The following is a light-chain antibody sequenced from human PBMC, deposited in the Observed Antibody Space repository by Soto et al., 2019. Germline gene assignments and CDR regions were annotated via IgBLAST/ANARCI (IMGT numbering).Light chain of an antibody. V-gene: IGKV3-20*01. CDR1: QSVSSSF. Sequence: EIVLTQSPGTLSLSPGERATLSCRASQSVSSSFLAWYQQKPGQAPRLLIYVTSSRDTGIPDRFSGSGSGTDFTLTISGLEPDDFAVYYCQQYDSSPRTFGPGTKVDIK. CDR2: VTS. J-gene: IGKJ3*01. CDR3: QQYDSSPRT.